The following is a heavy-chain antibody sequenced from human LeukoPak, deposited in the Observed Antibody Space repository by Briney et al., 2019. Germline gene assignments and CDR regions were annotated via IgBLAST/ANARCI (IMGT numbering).Heavy chain of an antibody. J-gene: IGHJ4*02. CDR2: ISINTNT. CDR1: GIAVSGNY. CDR3: AIAQTWDGLFES. V-gene: IGHV3-53*01. Sequence: GGSLRLSCAASGIAVSGNYMSWVRQTPGKGLEWVSFISINTNTFYADSVRGRFTISRDTSKNTLLLQMNSLRDEDSAIYYCAIAQTWDGLFESWGQGTLVTVSS. D-gene: IGHD1-26*01.